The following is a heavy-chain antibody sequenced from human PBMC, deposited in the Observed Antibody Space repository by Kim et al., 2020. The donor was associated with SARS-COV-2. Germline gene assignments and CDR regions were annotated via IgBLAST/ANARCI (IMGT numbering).Heavy chain of an antibody. D-gene: IGHD6-13*01. Sequence: GESLKISCRGSGYNFGTHWIVWVRQMPGRGLEWMGIIYIGDSETRYSPSFRGQITISADKSINTAYLQWSSLKASDTATYYCARSFSSSWFFHFDYWGQGTLVTFSS. V-gene: IGHV5-51*01. J-gene: IGHJ4*02. CDR2: IYIGDSET. CDR3: ARSFSSSWFFHFDY. CDR1: GYNFGTHW.